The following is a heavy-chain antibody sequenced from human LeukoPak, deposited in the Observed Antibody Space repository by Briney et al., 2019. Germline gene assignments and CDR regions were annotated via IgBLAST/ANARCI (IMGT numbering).Heavy chain of an antibody. CDR3: ARGGRYYDFWSGYYTGTYPNPFDY. D-gene: IGHD3-3*01. CDR2: MNPNNCNT. V-gene: IGHV1-8*01. J-gene: IGHJ4*02. CDR1: GYTFTSYD. Sequence: SVTVSFKGSGYTFTSYDINWVRQPIAQGLEWMGWMNPNNCNTGFAHKFQGRVTMTRNSSISKAYMELSSLRSEDTAVYYCARGGRYYDFWSGYYTGTYPNPFDYWGQGTLVTVSS.